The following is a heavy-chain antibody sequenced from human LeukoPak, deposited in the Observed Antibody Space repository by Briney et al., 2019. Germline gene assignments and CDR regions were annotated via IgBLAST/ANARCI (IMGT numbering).Heavy chain of an antibody. CDR1: GGSFSGYY. Sequence: SETVSLTCAVYGGSFSGYYWSWIRQPPGKGLEWIGEINHSGSTNYNPSLKSRVTISVDTSKNQFSLKLSSVTAADTAVYYCARGVYGSPFDYWGQGTLVTVSS. CDR3: ARGVYGSPFDY. V-gene: IGHV4-34*01. D-gene: IGHD3-16*01. CDR2: INHSGST. J-gene: IGHJ4*02.